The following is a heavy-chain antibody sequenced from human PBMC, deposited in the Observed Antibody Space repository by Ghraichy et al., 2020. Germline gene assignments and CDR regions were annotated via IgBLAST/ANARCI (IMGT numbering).Heavy chain of an antibody. CDR2: ISYDGSNK. CDR1: GFTFSSYG. D-gene: IGHD3-10*01. V-gene: IGHV3-30*18. CDR3: AKDYYGSGSYGSLFDY. Sequence: GGSLRLSCAASGFTFSSYGMHWVRQAPGKGLEWVAVISYDGSNKYYADSVKGRFTISRDNSKNTLYLQMNSLRAEDTAVYYCAKDYYGSGSYGSLFDYWGQGTLVTVSS. J-gene: IGHJ4*02.